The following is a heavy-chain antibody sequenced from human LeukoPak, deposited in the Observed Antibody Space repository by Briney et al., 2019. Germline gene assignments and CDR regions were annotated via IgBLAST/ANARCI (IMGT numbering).Heavy chain of an antibody. J-gene: IGHJ4*02. V-gene: IGHV6-1*01. Sequence: SQTLSLTCAISGDSVSSNSAVWNWIRQSPSRGLVWLGRTYYRSKWHNEYAESVKSRISINSDTSKNQFSLQLNSVTPEDTAEYYCAGTTDYSSFLAYWGQGTLVTVSS. D-gene: IGHD4-11*01. CDR1: GDSVSSNSAV. CDR2: TYYRSKWHN. CDR3: AGTTDYSSFLAY.